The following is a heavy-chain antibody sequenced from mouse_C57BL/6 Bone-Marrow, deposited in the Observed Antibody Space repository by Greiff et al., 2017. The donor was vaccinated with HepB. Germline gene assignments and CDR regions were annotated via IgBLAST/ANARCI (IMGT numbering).Heavy chain of an antibody. Sequence: QVQLKQSGPGLVQPSQSLSITCTVSGFSLTSYGVHWVRQSPGKGLEWLGVIWSGGSTDYNAAFISRLSISKDNSKSQVFFKMNSLQADDTAIYYCARNGFITTVVATGFDYWGQGTTLTVSS. CDR3: ARNGFITTVVATGFDY. J-gene: IGHJ2*01. CDR2: IWSGGST. D-gene: IGHD1-1*01. V-gene: IGHV2-2*01. CDR1: GFSLTSYG.